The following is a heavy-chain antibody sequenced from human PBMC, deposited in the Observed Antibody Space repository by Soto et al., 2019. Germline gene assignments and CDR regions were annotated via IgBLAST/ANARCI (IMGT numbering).Heavy chain of an antibody. J-gene: IGHJ6*02. D-gene: IGHD2-21*02. CDR3: ARVRTVTATFYYYYGMDV. V-gene: IGHV4-34*01. Sequence: SETLSLTCAVYGGSFSGYYWSWIRQPPGKGLEWIGEINHSGRTNYNPSLKSRVTISVDTSKNQFSLKLSSVTAADTAVFYCARVRTVTATFYYYYGMDVRGQGTKVTVSS. CDR2: INHSGRT. CDR1: GGSFSGYY.